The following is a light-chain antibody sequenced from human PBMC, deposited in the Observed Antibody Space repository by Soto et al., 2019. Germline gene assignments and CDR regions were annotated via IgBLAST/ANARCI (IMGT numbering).Light chain of an antibody. J-gene: IGKJ2*01. CDR2: TAS. CDR1: QGISNY. V-gene: IGKV1-27*01. Sequence: DIQMTQSPSSLSASVGDRVTITCRASQGISNYLAWYQQNPGKVPKLLIYTASTFQSGVTSRFSGSGSGTDFTLTISSLQPEDVATYYCQKYSGPPYTFGQGTKLEIK. CDR3: QKYSGPPYT.